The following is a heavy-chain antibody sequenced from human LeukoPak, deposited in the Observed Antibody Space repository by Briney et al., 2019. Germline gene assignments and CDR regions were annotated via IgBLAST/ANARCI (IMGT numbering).Heavy chain of an antibody. D-gene: IGHD3-10*01. Sequence: ASVKVSCKASGYTFTSYGISWVRQAPGQGLEWMGWISAYNGNTNYAQKLQGRVTMTTDTSTSTAYMELRSLRSDDTAVYYCARDTKRLLCFGEGGNWFDPWGQGTLVTVSS. J-gene: IGHJ5*02. CDR1: GYTFTSYG. CDR3: ARDTKRLLCFGEGGNWFDP. V-gene: IGHV1-18*01. CDR2: ISAYNGNT.